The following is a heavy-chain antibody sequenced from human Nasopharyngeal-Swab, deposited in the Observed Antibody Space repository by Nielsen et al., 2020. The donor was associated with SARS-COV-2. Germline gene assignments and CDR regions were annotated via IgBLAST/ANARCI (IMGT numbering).Heavy chain of an antibody. CDR3: ARGGGSSSWVDY. Sequence: PGKGLEWIGYIYYSGSTNYNPSLKSRVTISVDTSKNQFSLKLSSVTAADTAVYYCARGGGSSSWVDYWGQGTLVTVSS. CDR2: IYYSGST. V-gene: IGHV4-59*13. D-gene: IGHD6-13*01. J-gene: IGHJ4*02.